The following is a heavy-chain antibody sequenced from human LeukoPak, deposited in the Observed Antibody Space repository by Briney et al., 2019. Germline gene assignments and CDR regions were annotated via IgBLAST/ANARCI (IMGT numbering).Heavy chain of an antibody. CDR2: IYSGGST. CDR1: GFTVSSNY. V-gene: IGHV3-66*01. J-gene: IGHJ6*02. D-gene: IGHD3-10*01. CDR3: AREGYGSGSYYYYYGMDV. Sequence: PGGSLRLSCAASGFTVSSNYMSWVRQAPGKGLEWVSVIYSGGSTYYADSVKGRFTIPRDNFKNTLYLQMNSLRAEDTAVYYCAREGYGSGSYYYYYGMDVWGQGTTVTVSS.